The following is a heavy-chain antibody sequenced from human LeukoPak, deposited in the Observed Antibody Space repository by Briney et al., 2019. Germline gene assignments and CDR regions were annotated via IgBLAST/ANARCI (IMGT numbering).Heavy chain of an antibody. V-gene: IGHV3-20*01. CDR2: INWNGGST. D-gene: IGHD2-15*01. CDR3: AREWCSGGSCYPDFDY. J-gene: IGHJ4*02. Sequence: GGSLRLSCAASGFTFDDYGMSWVRQAPGKGLEWVSGINWNGGSTGYADSVKGRFTISRDNAKNSLYLQMNSLRAEDTALYHCAREWCSGGSCYPDFDYWGQGTLVTVSS. CDR1: GFTFDDYG.